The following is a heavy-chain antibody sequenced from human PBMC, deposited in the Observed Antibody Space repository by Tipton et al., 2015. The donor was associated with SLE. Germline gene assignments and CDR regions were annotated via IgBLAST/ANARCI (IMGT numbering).Heavy chain of an antibody. CDR3: SKGDSSGYKKIDN. V-gene: IGHV3-7*03. CDR1: GFTFSNSW. D-gene: IGHD3-22*01. J-gene: IGHJ4*02. Sequence: GSLRLSCAASGFTFSNSWMSWVYQAPGKGLEWLANITQDGSEKYYVDSVKGRFTISRDNAKNSVYLQMNSLRPEDTAFYYCSKGDSSGYKKIDNWGRGTLVTVSS. CDR2: ITQDGSEK.